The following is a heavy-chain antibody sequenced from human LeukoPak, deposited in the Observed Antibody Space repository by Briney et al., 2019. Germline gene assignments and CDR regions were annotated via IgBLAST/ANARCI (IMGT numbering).Heavy chain of an antibody. D-gene: IGHD4-23*01. Sequence: SEPLSLTCTVSGGSISSSGYYWGWSRQPPGKGLEWIGSIYYSGRTQYNPSLKSRVTISVDTSKNQFSLKLRSVTAPDTAVYYCATSPQYGGYWGQGTLVTVSS. CDR3: ATSPQYGGY. J-gene: IGHJ4*02. CDR1: GGSISSSGYY. CDR2: IYYSGRT. V-gene: IGHV4-39*01.